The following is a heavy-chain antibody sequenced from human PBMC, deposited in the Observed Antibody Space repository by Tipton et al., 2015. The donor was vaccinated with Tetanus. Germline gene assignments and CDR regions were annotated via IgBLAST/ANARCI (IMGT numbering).Heavy chain of an antibody. J-gene: IGHJ3*02. V-gene: IGHV1-2*02. CDR2: INPNSGGT. Sequence: QLVQSGAEVKKPGASVKVSCKASGYTFTGYYMHWVRQAPGQGLEWMGWINPNSGGTNYAQKFQGRVTMTRDTSISTAYMELSRRRSGGAAVYYCARETIAAGGTGAFDIWGQGTMVAVTS. CDR1: GYTFTGYY. D-gene: IGHD6-13*01. CDR3: ARETIAAGGTGAFDI.